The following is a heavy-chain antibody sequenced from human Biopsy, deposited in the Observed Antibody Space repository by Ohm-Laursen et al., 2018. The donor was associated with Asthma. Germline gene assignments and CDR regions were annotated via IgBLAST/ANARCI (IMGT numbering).Heavy chain of an antibody. CDR2: MNPNSGNT. J-gene: IGHJ6*02. V-gene: IGHV1-8*01. D-gene: IGHD4-17*01. CDR3: AREVSTVDYGYYYFAMDV. CDR1: GYTFTSYD. Sequence: ASVKVSCKASGYTFTSYDINWVRQATGQGLEWMGWMNPNSGNTGYAQKFQGRVTMTRNTSISTAYMELSSLRSEDSAVYYCAREVSTVDYGYYYFAMDVWGQGTTVTVSS.